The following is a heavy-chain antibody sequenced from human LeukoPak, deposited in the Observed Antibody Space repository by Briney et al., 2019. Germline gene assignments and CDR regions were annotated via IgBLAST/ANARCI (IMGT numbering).Heavy chain of an antibody. CDR2: INSDGGKT. V-gene: IGHV3-43*02. CDR1: GFAFHAFD. J-gene: IGHJ6*02. Sequence: GGSLRLSCAASGFAFHAFDMCWVSQAQGKGLEWVSRINSDGGKTYYADSVRGRFTISRDNSKNSLYLQMNSLRTDDAALYYCATWAFYHGLDVWGQGTTVTVSS. CDR3: ATWAFYHGLDV. D-gene: IGHD1-26*01.